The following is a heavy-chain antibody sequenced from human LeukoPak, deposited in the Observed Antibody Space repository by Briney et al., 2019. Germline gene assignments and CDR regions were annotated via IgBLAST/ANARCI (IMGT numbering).Heavy chain of an antibody. J-gene: IGHJ4*02. D-gene: IGHD3-22*01. CDR1: GDSASSNSAA. Sequence: SQTLSLTCAISGDSASSNSAAWNWIRQSPSRGLEWLGRTDHTSKRYNDYAGGVKSRITKNPDTSKNHFSLHLRSVCPEDTAVYYCARDRNYYDSSGSPLYFDCWGQGTLVTVSS. CDR2: TDHTSKRYN. CDR3: ARDRNYYDSSGSPLYFDC. V-gene: IGHV6-1*01.